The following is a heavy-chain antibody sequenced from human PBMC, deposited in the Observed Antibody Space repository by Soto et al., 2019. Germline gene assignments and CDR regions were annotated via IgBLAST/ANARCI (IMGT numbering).Heavy chain of an antibody. CDR2: SYYSGST. Sequence: QVQLQESGPRLVKPSETLSLTCTVSGGSISSYSWSWIPQPPGTGLEWIWYSYYSGSTNYYPFLKSRVTISVDPSKNPFSLRLSSVTAGYTVMYYCGRADGRYWRQGTLITVSS. CDR3: GRADGRY. V-gene: IGHV4-59*01. D-gene: IGHD6-19*01. J-gene: IGHJ4*02. CDR1: GGSISSYS.